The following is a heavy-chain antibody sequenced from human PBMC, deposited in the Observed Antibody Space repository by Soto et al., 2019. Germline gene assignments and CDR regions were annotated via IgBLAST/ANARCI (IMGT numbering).Heavy chain of an antibody. D-gene: IGHD3-16*02. J-gene: IGHJ4*02. CDR2: IYYSGST. CDR1: GGSISSYY. Sequence: QVQLPESGPGLVKPSETLSLTCTVSGGSISSYYWSWIRQPPGKGLEWIGYIYYSGSTNYNPSLKSRVTISVDTSKNQFSLKLSSVTAADTAVYYCARGRYYDYIWGSYLHRYDYWGQGTLVTVSS. V-gene: IGHV4-59*01. CDR3: ARGRYYDYIWGSYLHRYDY.